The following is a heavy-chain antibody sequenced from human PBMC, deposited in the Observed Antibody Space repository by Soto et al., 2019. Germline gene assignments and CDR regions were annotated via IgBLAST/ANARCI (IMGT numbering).Heavy chain of an antibody. V-gene: IGHV4-31*02. Sequence: CLRTTVADGSSISGGDYWIWIRQHTGKGLEWIGFIYYSGSTYYNPSLKSRVTISVDASKNQFSLKLSSVTAADTAVYYCARDQGYVVYWGLGTLVTVS. CDR1: DGSSISGGDY. CDR3: ARDQGYVVY. CDR2: IYYSGST. J-gene: IGHJ4*03.